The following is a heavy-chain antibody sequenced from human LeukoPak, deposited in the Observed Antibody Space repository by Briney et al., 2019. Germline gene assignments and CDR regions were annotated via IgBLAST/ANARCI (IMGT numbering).Heavy chain of an antibody. Sequence: GGSLRLSCAASGFTFSSYAMSWVRQAPGKGLEWVSVISGGGGSTYYADSVKGRFTISRDNSKNTVFLQMNSLRAEDTAVYYCAREGPYSSGFDYWGQGTLVTVSS. D-gene: IGHD6-19*01. CDR2: ISGGGGST. CDR1: GFTFSSYA. J-gene: IGHJ4*02. CDR3: AREGPYSSGFDY. V-gene: IGHV3-23*01.